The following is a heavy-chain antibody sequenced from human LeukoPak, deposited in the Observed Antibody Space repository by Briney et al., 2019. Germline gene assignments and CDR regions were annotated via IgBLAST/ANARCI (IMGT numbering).Heavy chain of an antibody. CDR3: ARDGNRRRDGYNVFDY. J-gene: IGHJ4*02. CDR2: IYYSGST. CDR1: GGSISSYY. V-gene: IGHV4-59*01. D-gene: IGHD5-24*01. Sequence: PSETLSLTCTVSGGSISSYYWSWIRQPPGKGLEWIGYIYYSGSTNYNPSLKSRVTISVDTSKNQFSLQLSSVTAADTAVYYCARDGNRRRDGYNVFDYWGQGTLVTVSS.